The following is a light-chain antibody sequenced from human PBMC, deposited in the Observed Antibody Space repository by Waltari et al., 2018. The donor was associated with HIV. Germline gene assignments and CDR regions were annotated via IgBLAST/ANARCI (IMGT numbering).Light chain of an antibody. CDR3: VAWDDSLNGPV. CDR2: NNN. Sequence: QSVLTQPPSASGTPGQRVTMSCSGGSFNVGSNTVNCYQQLPGTAPKLLIYNNNQRPSGVPDRFSGSKSGTSASLAISGLQSEDEADYYCVAWDDSLNGPVFGGGTKLTVL. V-gene: IGLV1-44*01. CDR1: SFNVGSNT. J-gene: IGLJ2*01.